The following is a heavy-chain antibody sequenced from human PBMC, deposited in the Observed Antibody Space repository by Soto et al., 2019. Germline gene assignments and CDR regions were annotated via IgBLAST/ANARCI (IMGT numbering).Heavy chain of an antibody. CDR3: TRAAWFPYLSFY. D-gene: IGHD3-10*01. CDR1: GFTFSRFE. J-gene: IGHJ4*02. CDR2: ISSSGSTP. V-gene: IGHV3-48*03. Sequence: LRLSCAASGFTFSRFELHWVRQAPGKGLEWISYISSSGSTPYYASSVEGRFTISRDNANNSVYLQMDSLRAEDTALYYATRAAWFPYLSFYWGQGALVTVSS.